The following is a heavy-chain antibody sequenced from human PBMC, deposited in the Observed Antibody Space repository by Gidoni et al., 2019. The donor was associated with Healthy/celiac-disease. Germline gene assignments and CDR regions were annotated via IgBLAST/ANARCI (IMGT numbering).Heavy chain of an antibody. Sequence: QVQLVESGGGVVQPGRSLRLSCAASGFPLSSYGMHWVRQAPGKGLEWVAVRWYDGSNKYYADSVKGRFTISRDNSKNTLYLQMNSLRAEDTAVYYCARDSMIVDSYAFDIWGQGTMVTVSS. CDR1: GFPLSSYG. CDR2: RWYDGSNK. CDR3: ARDSMIVDSYAFDI. D-gene: IGHD3-22*01. V-gene: IGHV3-33*01. J-gene: IGHJ3*02.